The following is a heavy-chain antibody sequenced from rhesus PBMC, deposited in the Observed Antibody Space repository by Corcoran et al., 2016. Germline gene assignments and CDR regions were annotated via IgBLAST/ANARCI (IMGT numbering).Heavy chain of an antibody. CDR2: ISGTSGSS. J-gene: IGHJ4*01. CDR3: ARASWDSNSFDY. Sequence: QVQLQESGPGLVKPSETLSLTCAVSGVSVSSSNWWNWIRQPPGKGLEWIGYISGTSGSSYYNPSLKSRVTISTDTSKNRFSLKLSSVTAADTAVYYCARASWDSNSFDYWGQGVLVTVSS. D-gene: IGHD4-23*01. CDR1: GVSVSSSNW. V-gene: IGHV4-65*01.